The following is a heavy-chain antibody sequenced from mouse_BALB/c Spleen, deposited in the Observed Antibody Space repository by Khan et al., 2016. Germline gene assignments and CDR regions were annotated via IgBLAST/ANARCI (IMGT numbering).Heavy chain of an antibody. J-gene: IGHJ2*01. CDR3: ARGDY. CDR1: GSTFSRFG. CDR2: ISSGSSTI. V-gene: IGHV5-17*02. Sequence: EVELVESGGGLVQPGGSRKLSCAASGSTFSRFGMHWVRQAPEKGLEWVAYISSGSSTIYYADTLKGRSTLSRDNSTNAPYLQLTGLRSEGTAMYYCARGDYWGQGTTLTVSS.